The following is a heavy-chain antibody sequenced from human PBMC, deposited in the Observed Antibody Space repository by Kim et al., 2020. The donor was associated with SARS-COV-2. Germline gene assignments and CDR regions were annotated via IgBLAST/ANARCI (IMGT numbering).Heavy chain of an antibody. Sequence: GGSLRLSCAASGFTFSRSWMNWVRQPPGKGLEWVANIKNDGNEKNYVDSVKGRFTISRDNSENSVYLQMNSLRAEDTAVYYCVKALGSRPEGYWGQGTLVTVSS. V-gene: IGHV3-7*01. CDR2: IKNDGNEK. J-gene: IGHJ4*02. CDR3: VKALGSRPEGY. D-gene: IGHD2-2*01. CDR1: GFTFSRSW.